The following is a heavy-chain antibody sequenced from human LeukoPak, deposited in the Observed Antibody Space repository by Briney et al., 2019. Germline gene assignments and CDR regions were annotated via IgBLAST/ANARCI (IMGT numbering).Heavy chain of an antibody. CDR2: IYYSGST. J-gene: IGHJ5*02. D-gene: IGHD3-10*01. V-gene: IGHV4-59*01. CDR3: ARGGYYGSGNDFRFDP. Sequence: SETLSLTCTVSGGSISSYYWSWIRQPPGKGLEWIGYIYYSGSTNYKPSLKSRVTISVDTSKKQFSLKLSSVTAADTAVYYCARGGYYGSGNDFRFDPWGQGTLVTVSS. CDR1: GGSISSYY.